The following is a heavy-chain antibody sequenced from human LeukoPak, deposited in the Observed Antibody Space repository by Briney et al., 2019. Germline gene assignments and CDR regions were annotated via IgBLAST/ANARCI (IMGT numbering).Heavy chain of an antibody. V-gene: IGHV3-23*01. CDR3: AATLSVN. Sequence: GGSLRLSCVASGFTFRRFPMNWFRQAPGKGLEWVSAIGDSGGDTHYADSVKGRFTISRDNSKNTVYLQMNSLRAEGTALYYCAATLSVNWGQGTLVTVSS. J-gene: IGHJ4*02. D-gene: IGHD3-10*01. CDR2: IGDSGGDT. CDR1: GFTFRRFP.